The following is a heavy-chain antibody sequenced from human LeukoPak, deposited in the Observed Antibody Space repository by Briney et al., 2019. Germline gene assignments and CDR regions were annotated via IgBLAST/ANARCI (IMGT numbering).Heavy chain of an antibody. CDR1: GFAFSSYS. J-gene: IGHJ4*02. V-gene: IGHV3-21*01. D-gene: IGHD7-27*01. CDR2: ISTSSSYI. Sequence: PGGSLRLSCAASGFAFSSYSMNWVRQAPGKGLEWVSSISTSSSYIYYADSVKGRFTISRDNANDSLYLQMHSLRAEDTAVYYCAGLTGDAIDYWGQGNLVTVSS. CDR3: AGLTGDAIDY.